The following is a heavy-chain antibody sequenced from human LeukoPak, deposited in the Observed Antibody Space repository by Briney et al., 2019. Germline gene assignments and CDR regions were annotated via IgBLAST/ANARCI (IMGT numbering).Heavy chain of an antibody. CDR3: ARVVVGATTGPMGSDHDY. J-gene: IGHJ4*02. D-gene: IGHD1-26*01. V-gene: IGHV1-18*01. CDR2: ISAYNGNT. Sequence: ASVKVSCKASGGTFSSYGISWVRQAPGQGLEWMGWISAYNGNTNYAQKLQGRVTMTTDTSTSTAYMELRSLRSDDTAVYYCARVVVGATTGPMGSDHDYWGQGTLVTVSS. CDR1: GGTFSSYG.